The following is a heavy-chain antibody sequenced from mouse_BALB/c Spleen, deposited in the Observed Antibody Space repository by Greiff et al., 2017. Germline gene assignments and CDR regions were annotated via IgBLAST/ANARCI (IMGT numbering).Heavy chain of an antibody. J-gene: IGHJ4*01. CDR2: IDPSNSET. CDR3: EKFFLLWDAMDY. V-gene: IGHV1-52*01. D-gene: IGHD4-1*01. CDR1: GYTFTSYW. Sequence: QVQLQQSGPELVRPGASVKMSCKASGYTFTSYWMHWVKQRPGQGLEWIGIIDPSNSETRLNQKFKDKATLNEDKTSNTAYMQVSSLTSEDSAVFYCEKFFLLWDAMDYWGQGTSVTVSS.